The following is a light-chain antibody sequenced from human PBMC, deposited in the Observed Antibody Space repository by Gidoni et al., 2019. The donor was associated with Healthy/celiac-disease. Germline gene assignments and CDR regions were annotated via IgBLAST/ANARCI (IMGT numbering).Light chain of an antibody. CDR3: QQSYSTPLFT. Sequence: DIAMTQSSSSLSASVGDRVTITCRASKSISSYLTWYQQKPGKAPKLLIYAASSLQSGVPSRFSGSGSGTDFTLTISSLQPEDFATYYCQQSYSTPLFTFGPGTKVYIK. CDR2: AAS. CDR1: KSISSY. V-gene: IGKV1-39*01. J-gene: IGKJ3*01.